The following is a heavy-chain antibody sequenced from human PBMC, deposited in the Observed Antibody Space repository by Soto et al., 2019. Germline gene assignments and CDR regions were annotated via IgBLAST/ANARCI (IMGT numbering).Heavy chain of an antibody. J-gene: IGHJ4*02. CDR3: ARSSITQLAHSDY. Sequence: SEPLPLTCTVSGGSISNYYWSWIRQPPGKGLEWIGYVYYNGHTDYNPSLQSRVTMTTDTSTTTAYIELRSLRSDDTAVYYCARSSITQLAHSDYWGQGTPVTVSS. CDR1: GGSISNYY. CDR2: VYYNGHT. V-gene: IGHV4-59*01. D-gene: IGHD6-6*01.